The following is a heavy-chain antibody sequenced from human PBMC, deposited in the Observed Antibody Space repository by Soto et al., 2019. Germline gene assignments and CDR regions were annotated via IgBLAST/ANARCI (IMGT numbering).Heavy chain of an antibody. D-gene: IGHD2-21*01. CDR2: IYYSGST. CDR3: ASFSCSAAGYCYGMDV. V-gene: IGHV4-59*01. CDR1: GGSISSYY. J-gene: IGHJ6*02. Sequence: TETLSLTCTVSGGSISSYYWSWIRQPPGKGLEWIGYIYYSGSTNYNPSLKSRVTISVDTSKNQFSLKLSSVTAADTAVYYCASFSCSAAGYCYGMDVCSQRSTDTVSS.